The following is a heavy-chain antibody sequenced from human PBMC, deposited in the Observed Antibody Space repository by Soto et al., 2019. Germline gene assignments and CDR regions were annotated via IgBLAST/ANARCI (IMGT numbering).Heavy chain of an antibody. CDR2: IIPIFGTA. D-gene: IGHD3-10*01. V-gene: IGHV1-69*13. Sequence: ASVKVSCKASGGTFSSYAISWVRQAPGQGLEWMGGIIPIFGTANYPQKFQGRVTITADEATSTAYMELSSLRSEDTVVYYGASGYGSGSYYKNNYYLDVWGKGTTVTVSS. CDR3: ASGYGSGSYYKNNYYLDV. CDR1: GGTFSSYA. J-gene: IGHJ6*03.